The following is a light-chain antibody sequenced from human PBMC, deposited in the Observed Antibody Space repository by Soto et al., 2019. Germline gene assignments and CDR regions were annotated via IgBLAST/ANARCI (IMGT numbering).Light chain of an antibody. J-gene: IGKJ2*01. CDR1: QSVLYSSNNKNY. Sequence: DIVMTQSPDSLAVSLGERATINCKSSQSVLYSSNNKNYLAWYQQQPGQPPKLLIYWASTRESGVPDRFSGSGSGTDFTLTTSSLQAEDVALCYCQQYYSSPYIFWQGTKLEIK. CDR3: QQYYSSPYI. CDR2: WAS. V-gene: IGKV4-1*01.